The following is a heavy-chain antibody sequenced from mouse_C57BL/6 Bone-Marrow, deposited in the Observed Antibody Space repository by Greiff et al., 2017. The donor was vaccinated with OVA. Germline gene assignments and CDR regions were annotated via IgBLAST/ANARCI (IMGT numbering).Heavy chain of an antibody. J-gene: IGHJ2*01. V-gene: IGHV3-6*01. Sequence: EVQLQESGPGLVKPSQSLSLTCSVTGYSITSGYYWNWIRQFPGNKLEWMGYISYDGSNNYNPSLKNRISITRDTSKNQFFLKLNSVTTEDTATYYCARGRAITTVVAKDYWGQGTTLTVSS. CDR1: GYSITSGYY. CDR3: ARGRAITTVVAKDY. CDR2: ISYDGSN. D-gene: IGHD1-1*01.